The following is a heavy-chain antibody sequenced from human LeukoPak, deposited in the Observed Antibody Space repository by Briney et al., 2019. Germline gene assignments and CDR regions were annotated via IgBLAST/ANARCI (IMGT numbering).Heavy chain of an antibody. CDR2: IYYSGST. Sequence: SETLSLTCTVSGGSISSSSYYWGWIRQPPGKGLEWIGSIYYSGSTNYNPSLKSRVTISVDTSKNQFSLKLSSVTAADTAVYYCARRKGGYEAHWYFDLWGRGTLVTVSS. CDR1: GGSISSSSYY. V-gene: IGHV4-39*07. CDR3: ARRKGGYEAHWYFDL. J-gene: IGHJ2*01. D-gene: IGHD5-12*01.